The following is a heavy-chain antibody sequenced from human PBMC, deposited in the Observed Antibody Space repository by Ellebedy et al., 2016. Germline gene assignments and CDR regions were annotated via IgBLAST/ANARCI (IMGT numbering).Heavy chain of an antibody. Sequence: ASVKVSCKASGYTFTSSGISWVRQAPGQGLEWMGWISGYNDNTNYAQKFRGRLTMTTDTSTGTVYMELRSLRNDDTAVYYCAREPLGENYLDPWGQGTPVTVSS. V-gene: IGHV1-18*01. J-gene: IGHJ5*02. D-gene: IGHD1-26*01. CDR2: ISGYNDNT. CDR1: GYTFTSSG. CDR3: AREPLGENYLDP.